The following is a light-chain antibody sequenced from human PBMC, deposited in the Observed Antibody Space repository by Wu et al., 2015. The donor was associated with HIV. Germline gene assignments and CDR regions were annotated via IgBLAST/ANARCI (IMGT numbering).Light chain of an antibody. V-gene: IGKV1-5*03. J-gene: IGKJ4*01. CDR2: QAS. Sequence: DIQMTQSPSSLSASVGDRVTITCRASQGINTWLAWYQQKPGKAPKLLISQASSLQSGVPSRFSGSGSGTQFTLTISSLQPDDFATYYCQHYFSSSTFGGGTKVEIK. CDR1: QGINTW. CDR3: QHYFSSST.